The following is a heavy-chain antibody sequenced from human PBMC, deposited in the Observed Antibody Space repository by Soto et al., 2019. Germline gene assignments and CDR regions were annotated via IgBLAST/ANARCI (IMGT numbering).Heavy chain of an antibody. CDR3: AREHLARTLYYYYYGMDV. CDR2: IKQDRSEN. V-gene: IGHV3-7*01. CDR1: GFTFSSYW. Sequence: GGSLTLSCAASGFTFSSYWMSWIRQAPGQGPEWVANIKQDRSENNYVDSVKGGLIISRDNAKNSLYLQMISLRAEDTAVYYCAREHLARTLYYYYYGMDVWGQGTTVTVSS. J-gene: IGHJ6*02. D-gene: IGHD5-12*01.